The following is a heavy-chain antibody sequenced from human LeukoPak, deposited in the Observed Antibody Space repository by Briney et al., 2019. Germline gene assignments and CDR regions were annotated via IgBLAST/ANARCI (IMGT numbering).Heavy chain of an antibody. D-gene: IGHD3-10*01. J-gene: IGHJ5*02. CDR3: ARLPNSGAGLTWFDP. Sequence: GHPLPISCKASGYRFPYHLTAGVRQMPGKGLEGRGMIYPGDADTTYSPPFHSHGTISTDKSINTAYLQWRSPKAAETAMFYCARLPNSGAGLTWFDPWGQGTLVSVSS. CDR1: GYRFPYHL. V-gene: IGHV5-51*01. CDR2: IYPGDADT.